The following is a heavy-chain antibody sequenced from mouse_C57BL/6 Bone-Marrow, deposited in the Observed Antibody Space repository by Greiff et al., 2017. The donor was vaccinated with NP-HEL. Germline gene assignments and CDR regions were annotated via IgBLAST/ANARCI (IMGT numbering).Heavy chain of an antibody. J-gene: IGHJ4*01. CDR1: GFSLTSYG. Sequence: QVQLKQSGPGLVQPSQSLSITCTVSGFSLTSYGVHWVRQPPGKGLEWLGVIWSGGSTDYNAAFISRRSISKDNSKSQVFFKMNSLQADDTAIYYCAKKAGNYAYAMDYWGQGTSVTVSS. CDR3: AKKAGNYAYAMDY. CDR2: IWSGGST. D-gene: IGHD2-1*01. V-gene: IGHV2-4*01.